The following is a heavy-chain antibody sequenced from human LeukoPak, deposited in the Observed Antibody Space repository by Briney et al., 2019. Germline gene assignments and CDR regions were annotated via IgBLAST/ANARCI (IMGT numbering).Heavy chain of an antibody. CDR2: IYPGDSDT. CDR3: ARQGSAAGTGNWFDP. D-gene: IGHD6-13*01. V-gene: IGHV5-51*01. Sequence: GESLKISCKGSGYSFTSYWIGWVRQMPGKGLEWMGIIYPGDSDTRYSPSFQGQVTISADKSISTAYLQWSSLKASDTAMYYCARQGSAAGTGNWFDPWGKGTLVTVSS. CDR1: GYSFTSYW. J-gene: IGHJ5*02.